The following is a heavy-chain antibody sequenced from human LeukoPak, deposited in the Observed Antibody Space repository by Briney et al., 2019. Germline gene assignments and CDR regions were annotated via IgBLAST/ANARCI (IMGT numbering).Heavy chain of an antibody. CDR3: ARGRDSSSWYYYYYYYMDV. J-gene: IGHJ6*03. CDR1: GGSISSHY. CDR2: IYYSGST. V-gene: IGHV4-59*11. D-gene: IGHD6-13*01. Sequence: SETLSLTCTVSGGSISSHYWSWIRQPPGKGLEWVGYIYYSGSTNYNPSLKSRVTISVDTSKNQFSLKLSSVTAADTAVYYCARGRDSSSWYYYYYYYMDVRGKGTTVTVSS.